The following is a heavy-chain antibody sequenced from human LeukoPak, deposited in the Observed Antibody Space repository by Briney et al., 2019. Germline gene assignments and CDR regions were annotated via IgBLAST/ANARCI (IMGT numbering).Heavy chain of an antibody. CDR3: AHRCNKSDCHQSSFGLDV. V-gene: IGHV3-21*06. D-gene: IGHD2-2*01. CDR2: ISGSGAYI. CDR1: GLTFTSYI. Sequence: GGSLRLSCETSGLTFTSYIMHWVRQAPGKGLEWVSSISGSGAYIYYADSVKGRFTISRDNARNSLSLQMSSLRAEDTAVYFCAHRCNKSDCHQSSFGLDVWGQGTTVTVSS. J-gene: IGHJ6*02.